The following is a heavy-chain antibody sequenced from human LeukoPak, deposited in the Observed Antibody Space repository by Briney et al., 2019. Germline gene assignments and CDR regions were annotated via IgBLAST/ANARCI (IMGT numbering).Heavy chain of an antibody. V-gene: IGHV7-4-1*02. CDR1: GYTFTSYD. D-gene: IGHD6-19*01. Sequence: ASVKVSCKASGYTFTSYDINWVRQAPGQGLEWMGWINTNTGNPTYAQGFTGRFVFSLDTSVTTAYLQITSLKAEDTAVYYCARSRWAAAEHPYSSGWYLVDYWGQGTLVTVSS. J-gene: IGHJ4*02. CDR2: INTNTGNP. CDR3: ARSRWAAAEHPYSSGWYLVDY.